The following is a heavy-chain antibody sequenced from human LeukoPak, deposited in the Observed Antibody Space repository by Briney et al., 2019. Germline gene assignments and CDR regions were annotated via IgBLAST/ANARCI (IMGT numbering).Heavy chain of an antibody. J-gene: IGHJ6*03. CDR3: AREPRGYSYGYYYYYMDV. Sequence: SETLSLTCTVSGGSISSYYWSWIRQPPGKGLEWIGYIYYSGSTNYNPSLKSRVTISVGKSKNQFSLKLSSVTAADTAVYYCAREPRGYSYGYYYYYMDVWGKGTTVTVSS. CDR2: IYYSGST. D-gene: IGHD5-18*01. V-gene: IGHV4-59*12. CDR1: GGSISSYY.